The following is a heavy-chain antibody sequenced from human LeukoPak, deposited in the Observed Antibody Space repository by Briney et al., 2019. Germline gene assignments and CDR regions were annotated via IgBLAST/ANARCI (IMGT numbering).Heavy chain of an antibody. CDR2: IYYSGST. CDR3: AREGGSSWIGWFDP. J-gene: IGHJ5*02. D-gene: IGHD6-13*01. V-gene: IGHV4-59*01. Sequence: TTSETLSLTCTVSGGSISSYYWSWIRQPPGKGLEWIGYIYYSGSTNYNPSLKSRVTISVDTSKNQFSLKLGSVTAADTAVYYCAREGGSSWIGWFDPWGQGTLVTVSS. CDR1: GGSISSYY.